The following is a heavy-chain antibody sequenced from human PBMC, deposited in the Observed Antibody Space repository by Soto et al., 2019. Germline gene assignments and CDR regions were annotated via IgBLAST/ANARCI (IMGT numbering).Heavy chain of an antibody. V-gene: IGHV3-15*01. CDR2: IKSKSDGGTT. CDR1: GFTFSNSW. Sequence: EVQLVQSGGGLVKPGGSFRLSCAASGFTFSNSWMNWVRQAPGKGLEWVGRIKSKSDGGTTDYAAPVKGRFTVSRDDSKSTPYLQMNSLNTADTAVYYCTTIFRWGQGTLVTVSS. J-gene: IGHJ4*02. CDR3: TTIFR.